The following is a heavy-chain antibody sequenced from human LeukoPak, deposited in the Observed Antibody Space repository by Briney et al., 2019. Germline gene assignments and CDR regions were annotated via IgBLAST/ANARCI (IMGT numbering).Heavy chain of an antibody. D-gene: IGHD2-15*01. Sequence: GESLKISCKGSGYSFTSYWIGWVRQMPRKGLEWMGIIYPGDSDSRNSPSFQGQVTISADKSISTAYLQWSSLEASDTAMYYCARRRPGYCSGGSCYGYYFDYWGQGTLVTVSS. CDR1: GYSFTSYW. J-gene: IGHJ4*02. CDR3: ARRRPGYCSGGSCYGYYFDY. CDR2: IYPGDSDS. V-gene: IGHV5-51*01.